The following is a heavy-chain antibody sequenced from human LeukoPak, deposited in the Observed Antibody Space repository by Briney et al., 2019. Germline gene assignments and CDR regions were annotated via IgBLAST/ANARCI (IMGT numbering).Heavy chain of an antibody. J-gene: IGHJ2*01. Sequence: GASVKVSCKASGYTFTSYGISWVRQAPGQGLEWMGWISAYNGNTNYAQKLQGRVTMTTDTSTSTAYMELRSPRSDDTAVYYCARDIRGYYYGSGSQAWYFDLWGRGTLVTVSS. CDR2: ISAYNGNT. CDR1: GYTFTSYG. D-gene: IGHD3-10*01. CDR3: ARDIRGYYYGSGSQAWYFDL. V-gene: IGHV1-18*01.